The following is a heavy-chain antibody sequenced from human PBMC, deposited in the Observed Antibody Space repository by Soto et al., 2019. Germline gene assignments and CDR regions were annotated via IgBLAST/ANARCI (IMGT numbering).Heavy chain of an antibody. D-gene: IGHD2-21*02. CDR1: GGSISSSSYY. CDR3: ARYAYCGGDCYWTYYFDY. V-gene: IGHV4-39*01. J-gene: IGHJ4*02. CDR2: IYYSGST. Sequence: SETLSLTCTVSGGSISSSSYYWGWIRQPPGKGLEWIGSIYYSGSTYYNPSLKSRVTISVDTSKNQFSLKLSSVTAADTAVYYCARYAYCGGDCYWTYYFDYWGQGILVTVSS.